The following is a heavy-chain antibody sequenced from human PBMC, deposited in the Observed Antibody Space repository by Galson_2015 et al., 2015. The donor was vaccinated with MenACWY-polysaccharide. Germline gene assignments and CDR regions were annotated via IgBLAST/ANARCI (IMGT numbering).Heavy chain of an antibody. Sequence: CAISGDSVSSNSAAWNWIRQSPSRGLEWLGRTYYRSKWYNDYAVSVESRITINPDTSKNQFSLQLNSVTPEDTAVYYCARDVDTAIINWFDPWGQGTLVTVSS. J-gene: IGHJ5*02. CDR1: GDSVSSNSAA. D-gene: IGHD5-18*01. V-gene: IGHV6-1*01. CDR3: ARDVDTAIINWFDP. CDR2: TYYRSKWYN.